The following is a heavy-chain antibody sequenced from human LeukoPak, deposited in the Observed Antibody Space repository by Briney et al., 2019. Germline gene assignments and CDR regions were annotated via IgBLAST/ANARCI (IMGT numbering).Heavy chain of an antibody. D-gene: IGHD1-26*01. J-gene: IGHJ4*02. CDR2: ISTSSSYI. Sequence: GSLRLSCAASGFTFSSYNMNWVRQAPGKGLEWVSFISTSSSYIYYADSVKGRFTISRDNAKNSLSLQMNSLRAEDTAVYYCARDKVVGATHFDYWGQGTLVTVSS. CDR3: ARDKVVGATHFDY. V-gene: IGHV3-21*01. CDR1: GFTFSSYN.